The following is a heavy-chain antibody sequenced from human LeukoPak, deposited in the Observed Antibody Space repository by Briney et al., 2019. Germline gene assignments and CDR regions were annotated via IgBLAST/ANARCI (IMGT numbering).Heavy chain of an antibody. Sequence: KPSETLSLTCAVYGGSFSGYYWSWIRQPPGKGLEWIGEINHSGSTNYNPSLKSRVTISVDTSKNQFSLKLSSVTAADTAVYYCASYYYDSSGYPVDAFDIWGQGTMVTVSS. J-gene: IGHJ3*02. V-gene: IGHV4-34*01. CDR2: INHSGST. CDR3: ASYYYDSSGYPVDAFDI. D-gene: IGHD3-22*01. CDR1: GGSFSGYY.